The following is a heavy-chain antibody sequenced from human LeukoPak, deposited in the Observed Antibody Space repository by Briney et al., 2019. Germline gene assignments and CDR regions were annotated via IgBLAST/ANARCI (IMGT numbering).Heavy chain of an antibody. J-gene: IGHJ4*02. Sequence: PSETLSLTCTVSGGSISSSSYYWGWIRQPPGKGLEWIGSIYYSGSTYYNPSLKSRVTISVDTSKNQFSLKLSSVTAADTAVYYCARLEWGSTSCCTFDYWGQGTLVTVSS. V-gene: IGHV4-39*01. CDR2: IYYSGST. CDR1: GGSISSSSYY. D-gene: IGHD2-2*02. CDR3: ARLEWGSTSCCTFDY.